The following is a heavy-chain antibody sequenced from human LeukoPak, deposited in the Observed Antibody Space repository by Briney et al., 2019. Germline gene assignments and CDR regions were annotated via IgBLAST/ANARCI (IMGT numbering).Heavy chain of an antibody. Sequence: GGSLRLSCAASGFRFSDYSMNWVRQAPGKGLEWISYIGIDSGNSHYADSVKGRFTISGDKAKNSLYLQMHSLRVEDTAVYYCARDYKYAFDNWGQGTLVTVSS. CDR3: ARDYKYAFDN. D-gene: IGHD5-24*01. J-gene: IGHJ4*02. V-gene: IGHV3-48*01. CDR1: GFRFSDYS. CDR2: IGIDSGNS.